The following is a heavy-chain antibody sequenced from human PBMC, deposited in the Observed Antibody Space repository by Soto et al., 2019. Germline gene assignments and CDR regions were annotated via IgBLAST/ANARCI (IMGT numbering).Heavy chain of an antibody. CDR2: ISYDGSNK. J-gene: IGHJ6*02. D-gene: IGHD3-22*01. V-gene: IGHV3-30-3*01. CDR3: ARELGYYDSSGYYRYYYGMDV. CDR1: GFTFSSYA. Sequence: ESGGGVVQPGRSLRLSCAASGFTFSSYAMHWVRQAPGKGLEWVAVISYDGSNKYYADSVKGRFTISRDNSKNTLYLQMNSLRAEDTAVYYCARELGYYDSSGYYRYYYGMDVWGQGTTVTVSS.